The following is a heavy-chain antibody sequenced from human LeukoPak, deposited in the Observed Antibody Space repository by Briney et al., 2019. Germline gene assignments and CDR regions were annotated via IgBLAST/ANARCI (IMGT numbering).Heavy chain of an antibody. D-gene: IGHD2-15*01. CDR3: ARVLGYCSGGSCYGINWFDP. V-gene: IGHV1-18*01. CDR1: AYTFTSYG. J-gene: IGHJ5*02. Sequence: ASVKVSCKASAYTFTSYGISCVRQAPGHWLEWLGWISAYNGNTNYAKKLQGRVPMTTDTSTSTAYMELRSLRSDDTAVYYCARVLGYCSGGSCYGINWFDPWGQGTLVTVSS. CDR2: ISAYNGNT.